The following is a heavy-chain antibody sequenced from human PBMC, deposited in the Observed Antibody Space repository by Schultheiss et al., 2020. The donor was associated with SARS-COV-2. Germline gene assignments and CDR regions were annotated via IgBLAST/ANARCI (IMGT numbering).Heavy chain of an antibody. Sequence: SETLSLTCTVSGGSISSYYWSWIRQPAGKGLEWIGRIYTSGSTNYNPSLKSRVTMSVDTSKNQFSLKLSSVTAADTAVYYCARHSRRSSGWYSPGYYYYGMDVWGQGTTVTVSS. CDR2: IYTSGST. V-gene: IGHV4-4*07. CDR3: ARHSRRSSGWYSPGYYYYGMDV. CDR1: GGSISSYY. D-gene: IGHD6-19*01. J-gene: IGHJ6*02.